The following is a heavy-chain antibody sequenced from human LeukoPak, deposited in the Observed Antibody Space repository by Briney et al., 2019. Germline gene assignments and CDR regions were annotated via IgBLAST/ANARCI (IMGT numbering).Heavy chain of an antibody. CDR3: AKAVAGTGDY. CDR1: GFILSSYE. V-gene: IGHV3-23*01. J-gene: IGHJ4*02. Sequence: PGGSLRLSCAASGFILSSYEMNWVRQAPGKGLEWVSAISGSGGSTYYADSVKGRFTISRDNSKNTLYLQMNSLRAEDTAVYYCAKAVAGTGDYWGQGTLVTVSS. CDR2: ISGSGGST. D-gene: IGHD6-19*01.